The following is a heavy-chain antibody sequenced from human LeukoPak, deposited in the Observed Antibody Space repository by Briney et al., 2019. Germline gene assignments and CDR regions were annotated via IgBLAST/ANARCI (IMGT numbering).Heavy chain of an antibody. CDR3: ARAPLAAAGPSDY. Sequence: GGSLRLSCAASGFTFSSYSMNWVRQAPGKGLEWVSSISSSSSYIYYADSVKGRFTISRDNAKNSLYLQMNSLRAEDTAVYYCARAPLAAAGPSDYWGQGTLVTVSS. D-gene: IGHD6-13*01. CDR1: GFTFSSYS. J-gene: IGHJ4*02. CDR2: ISSSSSYI. V-gene: IGHV3-21*01.